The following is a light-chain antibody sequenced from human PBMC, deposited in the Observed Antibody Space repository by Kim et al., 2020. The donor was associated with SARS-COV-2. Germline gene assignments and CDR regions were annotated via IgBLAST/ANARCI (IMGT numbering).Light chain of an antibody. Sequence: DIQMTQSPSSLSASVGDRVTITCRASQSISFHLNWYQQKSGKAPKLLIYAASSLQTGVPSTFSGSGSGTGFTLTISSLQPEDFATYYCQQSYSTPYSFCQGTKLEI. CDR1: QSISFH. V-gene: IGKV1-39*01. CDR3: QQSYSTPYS. J-gene: IGKJ2*03. CDR2: AAS.